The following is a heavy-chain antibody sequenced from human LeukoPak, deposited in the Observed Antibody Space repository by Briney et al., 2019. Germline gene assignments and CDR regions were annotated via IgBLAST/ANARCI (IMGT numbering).Heavy chain of an antibody. CDR3: AKGGSNNWSFDN. V-gene: IGHV3-30*18. CDR1: GFNLSSFG. CDR2: ISYDGSNK. D-gene: IGHD1-1*01. Sequence: GFLRLSFSASGFNLSSFGLDWVRPGPGKGLEWVAVISYDGSNKYYADSVKGRFTISRDNSKNTLYLQMNSLRAEDTAVYYCAKGGSNNWSFDNWGQGTLVTVSS. J-gene: IGHJ4*02.